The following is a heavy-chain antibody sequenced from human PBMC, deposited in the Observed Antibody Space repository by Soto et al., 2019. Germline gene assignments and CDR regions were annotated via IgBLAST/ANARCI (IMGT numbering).Heavy chain of an antibody. V-gene: IGHV1-18*04. D-gene: IGHD3-22*01. CDR3: ARAPITMTEGLWFDP. Sequence: ASVKVSCKASGYTFTSYGISWVRQAPGQGLEWMGWISAYNGNTNYAQKLQGRVTMTTDTSTSTAYMELRSLRSDDTAVYYCARAPITMTEGLWFDPWGQGTLVTVSS. J-gene: IGHJ5*02. CDR1: GYTFTSYG. CDR2: ISAYNGNT.